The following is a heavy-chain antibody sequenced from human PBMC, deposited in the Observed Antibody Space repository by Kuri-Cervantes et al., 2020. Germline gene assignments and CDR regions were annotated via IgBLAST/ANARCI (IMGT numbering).Heavy chain of an antibody. J-gene: IGHJ5*02. CDR1: GGSISSSSYS. Sequence: SGSLSLTCTVYGGSISSSSYSWSWIRQPPGKGLEWVGYIYQSGSTYYNPSHKIRVTISVDTSKNQFSLKLRSVTAAATAVYYCAIRGLKRLTMVRKTYWFDPWGQGTLVTVSS. CDR3: AIRGLKRLTMVRKTYWFDP. V-gene: IGHV4-30-2*01. D-gene: IGHD3-10*01. CDR2: IYQSGST.